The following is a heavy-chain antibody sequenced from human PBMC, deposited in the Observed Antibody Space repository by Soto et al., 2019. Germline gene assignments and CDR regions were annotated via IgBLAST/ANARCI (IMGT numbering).Heavy chain of an antibody. CDR3: ARVRWGSGYFRFWFDP. CDR1: GGSISSGGYY. D-gene: IGHD3-22*01. J-gene: IGHJ5*02. Sequence: SETLSLTCTVSGGSISSGGYYWSWIRQHPGKGLEWIGYIYYSGSTNYNPSLKSRVTISVDTSKNQFSLKPSSVTAADTAVYYCARVRWGSGYFRFWFDPWGQGTLVTVSS. CDR2: IYYSGST. V-gene: IGHV4-31*03.